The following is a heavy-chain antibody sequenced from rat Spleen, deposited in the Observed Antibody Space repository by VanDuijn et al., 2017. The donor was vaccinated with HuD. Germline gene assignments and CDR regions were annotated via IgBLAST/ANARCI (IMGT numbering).Heavy chain of an antibody. CDR2: ISNARGIT. D-gene: IGHD1-6*01. CDR3: ATGPRILRIDWFAY. CDR1: GLSFSNYD. Sequence: EVQLVESGGGLVQPGRSLKLSCAASGLSFSNYDMAWVRQAPTKGLEWVASISNARGITYYPDSVKGRFTISRDTAQNTLYLHMDSLRSEDTATYYCATGPRILRIDWFAYWGQGTLVNVSS. V-gene: IGHV5S13*01. J-gene: IGHJ3*01.